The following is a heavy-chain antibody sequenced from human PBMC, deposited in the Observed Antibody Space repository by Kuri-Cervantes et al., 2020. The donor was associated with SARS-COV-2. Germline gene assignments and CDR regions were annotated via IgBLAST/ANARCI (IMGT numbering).Heavy chain of an antibody. D-gene: IGHD4-17*01. CDR1: GGSISSTSSY. Sequence: SETLSLTCNVSGGSISSTSSYWGWVRQPPGKGLEWIATIFYSGSIYYNPSLRGRVTISVDTSNSQFSLKVTSVTAADTAVYYCARLSLGPAVTGGFDIWGQGTMVTVSS. V-gene: IGHV4-39*01. CDR2: IFYSGSI. CDR3: ARLSLGPAVTGGFDI. J-gene: IGHJ3*02.